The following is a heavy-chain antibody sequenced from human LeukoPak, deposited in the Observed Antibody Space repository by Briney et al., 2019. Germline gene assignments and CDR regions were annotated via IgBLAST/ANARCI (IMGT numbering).Heavy chain of an antibody. CDR2: INPNSGGT. Sequence: GASVKVSCKASGYTFTGYYMHWVRQAPGQGLEWMGWINPNSGGTNYAQKFQGRVTMTRDTSISTAYMELSGLRSDDTAVYYCARGGEMATILFDYWGQGTLVTVSS. V-gene: IGHV1-2*02. CDR3: ARGGEMATILFDY. J-gene: IGHJ4*02. D-gene: IGHD5-24*01. CDR1: GYTFTGYY.